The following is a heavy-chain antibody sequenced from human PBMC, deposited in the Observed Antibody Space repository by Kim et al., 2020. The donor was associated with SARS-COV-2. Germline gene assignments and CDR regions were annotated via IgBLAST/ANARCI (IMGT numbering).Heavy chain of an antibody. J-gene: IGHJ4*02. V-gene: IGHV3-23*01. CDR1: GFTFSNFA. CDR2: ISYSGHST. CDR3: ATVILTGYLGFDS. Sequence: GGSLSLSCAASGFTFSNFAMSWVRQAPGKGLEWVSAISYSGHSTYYAASVKGRFTISRDNPRHTLDLQMNSLRAEDTAVYHCATVILTGYLGFDSWGQGTLVTVSS. D-gene: IGHD3-9*01.